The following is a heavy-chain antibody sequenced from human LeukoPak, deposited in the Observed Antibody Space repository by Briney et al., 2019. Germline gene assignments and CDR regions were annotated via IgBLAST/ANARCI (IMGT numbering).Heavy chain of an antibody. CDR1: GFAFSSYG. Sequence: PGGSLRLSCAASGFAFSSYGMHWARQAPGKGLEWVAFIRYDGSNKYYADSVKGRFTISRDNSKNTLYLQMNSLRAEDTAVYYCAKDFRGAIYGSGWYGVFDYWGQGTLVTVSS. J-gene: IGHJ4*02. CDR2: IRYDGSNK. CDR3: AKDFRGAIYGSGWYGVFDY. V-gene: IGHV3-30*02. D-gene: IGHD6-19*01.